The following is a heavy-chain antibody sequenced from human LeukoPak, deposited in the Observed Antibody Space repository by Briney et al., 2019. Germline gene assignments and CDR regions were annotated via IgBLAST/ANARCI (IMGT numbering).Heavy chain of an antibody. D-gene: IGHD3-16*01. CDR3: ARINYYYGMDV. Sequence: SETLSLTCAVYGGSFSGYYWSWIRQPPGKGLEWIGEINHSGSTNYNPSLKSRVTISVDTSKNQFSLKLSSVTAEDTAVYYCARINYYYGMDVWGQGTTVTVSS. CDR1: GGSFSGYY. CDR2: INHSGST. V-gene: IGHV4-34*01. J-gene: IGHJ6*02.